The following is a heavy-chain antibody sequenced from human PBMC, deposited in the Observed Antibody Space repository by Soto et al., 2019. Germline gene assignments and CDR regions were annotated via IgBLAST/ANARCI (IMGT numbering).Heavy chain of an antibody. D-gene: IGHD1-7*01. V-gene: IGHV3-23*01. Sequence: GGSLRLSCAASGFTFSSYAMSWVRQAPGKGLEWVSAISGSGGSTYYADSVKGRFTISRDNSKNTLYLQMNSLRAEDTAVYYCAKDLGGTTSSYYYYGMDVWGQGTTVTVSS. CDR2: ISGSGGST. J-gene: IGHJ6*02. CDR3: AKDLGGTTSSYYYYGMDV. CDR1: GFTFSSYA.